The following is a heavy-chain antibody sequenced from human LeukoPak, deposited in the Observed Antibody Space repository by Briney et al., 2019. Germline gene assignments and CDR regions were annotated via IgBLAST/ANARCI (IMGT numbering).Heavy chain of an antibody. CDR2: IKAGNGDT. Sequence: ASVKVSCKASGYIFTKYVVHWVRQAPGQRPEWMGWIKAGNGDTKYSQNFQDRLTITRDTSASTVYMELSSLTSEDTALYYCARDDCGDTCYPGGYWGQGTLVAVSS. D-gene: IGHD2-21*01. J-gene: IGHJ4*02. CDR1: GYIFTKYV. V-gene: IGHV1-3*01. CDR3: ARDDCGDTCYPGGY.